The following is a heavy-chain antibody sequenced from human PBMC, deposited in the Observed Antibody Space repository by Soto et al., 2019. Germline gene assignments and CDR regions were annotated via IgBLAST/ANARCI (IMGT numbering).Heavy chain of an antibody. D-gene: IGHD6-13*01. CDR1: GFTFSSYA. J-gene: IGHJ6*02. CDR3: AREGSSPLGEMGGMDV. V-gene: IGHV3-30-3*01. Sequence: QVQLVESGGGVVQPGRSLRLSCAASGFTFSSYAMHWVRQAPGKGLEWVAVISYDGSNKYYADSVKGRFTISRDNSKNPLYLQMNSLRAEDTAVYYCAREGSSPLGEMGGMDVWGQGTTVTVSS. CDR2: ISYDGSNK.